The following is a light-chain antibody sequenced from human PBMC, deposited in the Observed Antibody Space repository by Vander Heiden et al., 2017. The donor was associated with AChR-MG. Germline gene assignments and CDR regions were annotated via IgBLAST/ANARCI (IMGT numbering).Light chain of an antibody. J-gene: IGKJ4*01. Sequence: DIQMTQSPSSLSASVGDRVTITCRASQSISSYLNWYQQKPGKAPKLLIYAASSLQSGVPSRFSASASGTDFTLTISSLHPEDFATDYCQRSYGTGPTFDGGVKVEI. CDR1: QSISSY. CDR3: QRSYGTGPT. V-gene: IGKV1-39*01. CDR2: AAS.